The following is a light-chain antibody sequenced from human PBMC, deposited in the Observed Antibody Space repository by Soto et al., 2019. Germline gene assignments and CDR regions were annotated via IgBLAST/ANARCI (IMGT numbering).Light chain of an antibody. CDR1: QSISSW. Sequence: DMQMSQSPSTLSASVGDRVTITCGASQSISSWFACYQQQPGKAPKLLIYKAPSLESGVPSRFSGSGSGTEFTLTISSLQPDDFATYYCQQYNSYPWTFGQGTKVDIK. J-gene: IGKJ1*01. CDR2: KAP. V-gene: IGKV1-5*03. CDR3: QQYNSYPWT.